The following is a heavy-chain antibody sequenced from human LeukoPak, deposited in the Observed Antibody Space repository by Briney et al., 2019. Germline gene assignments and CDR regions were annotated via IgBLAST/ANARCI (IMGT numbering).Heavy chain of an antibody. V-gene: IGHV5-51*01. CDR2: SYPGYSDT. CDR3: ARITGPTRDLAY. D-gene: IGHD1-7*01. CDR1: GYSFTSYW. Sequence: VESLKISCKCSGYSFTSYWIAWVRHMPAKSLEWMVISYPGYSDTRYSPSFQGQVTIPADKSISTAYLQWRSLKASDTAMYYCARITGPTRDLAYWGPGTLVTVYS. J-gene: IGHJ4*02.